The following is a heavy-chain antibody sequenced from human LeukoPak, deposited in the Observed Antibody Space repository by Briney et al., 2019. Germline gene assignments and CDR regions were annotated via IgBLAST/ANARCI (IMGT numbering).Heavy chain of an antibody. CDR3: AKFSGYDYHFDY. D-gene: IGHD5-12*01. CDR1: GYTFTSYG. J-gene: IGHJ4*02. Sequence: ASVKVSCKASGYTFTSYGISWVRQAPGQGLEWMGWISAYNGNTNYAQKLQGRVTMTRNTSISTAYMELSSLRSEGTAVYYCAKFSGYDYHFDYWGQGTLVTVSS. V-gene: IGHV1-18*01. CDR2: ISAYNGNT.